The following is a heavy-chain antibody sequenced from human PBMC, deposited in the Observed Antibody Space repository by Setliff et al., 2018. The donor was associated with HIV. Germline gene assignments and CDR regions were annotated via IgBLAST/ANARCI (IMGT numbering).Heavy chain of an antibody. CDR3: ARQMPGVRGVIVASIDY. CDR1: GGSFSGYC. V-gene: IGHV4-38-2*01. D-gene: IGHD3-10*01. CDR2: MYHSGST. J-gene: IGHJ4*02. Sequence: SETLSLTCAVYGGSFSGYCWGWIRQPPGKGLEWIGSMYHSGSTYYNPSLKSRVTISVDTSKNYFSLKLSYVTAADTAVYYCARQMPGVRGVIVASIDYWGQGTLVTVSS.